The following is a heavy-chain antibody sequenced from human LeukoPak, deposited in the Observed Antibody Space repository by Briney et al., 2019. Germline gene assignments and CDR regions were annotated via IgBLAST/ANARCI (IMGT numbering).Heavy chain of an antibody. CDR3: ARVSRVALDYYDSSGYAFDY. J-gene: IGHJ4*02. CDR2: ISSSSSYI. Sequence: GGSLRLSCAASGLTFSSYSMNWVRQAPGKGLEWVSSISSSSSYIYYADSVKGRFTISRDNAKNSLYLQMNSLRAEDTAVYYCARVSRVALDYYDSSGYAFDYWGQGTLVTVSS. V-gene: IGHV3-21*01. D-gene: IGHD3-22*01. CDR1: GLTFSSYS.